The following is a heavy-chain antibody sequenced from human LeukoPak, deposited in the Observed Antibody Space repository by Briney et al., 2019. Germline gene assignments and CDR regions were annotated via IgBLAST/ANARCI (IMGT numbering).Heavy chain of an antibody. V-gene: IGHV4-4*07. D-gene: IGHD1-26*01. CDR2: IHTGGST. CDR1: GGSISSYY. J-gene: IGHJ4*02. Sequence: SETLSLTCTVSGGSISSYYWSWIRQPAGKGLEWIGRIHTGGSTNYNPSLKSRVTMSVDTSKNQLSLKLSSVTAADTAVYYCARDSPLYSGSYFDYWGQGTLVTVSS. CDR3: ARDSPLYSGSYFDY.